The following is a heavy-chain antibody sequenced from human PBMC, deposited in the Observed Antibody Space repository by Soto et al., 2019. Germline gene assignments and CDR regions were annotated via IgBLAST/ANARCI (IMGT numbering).Heavy chain of an antibody. V-gene: IGHV4-4*07. CDR2: IFSSGST. J-gene: IGHJ4*02. CDR1: GGSINTFY. CDR3: AREGSYSAYNFAHGIQLWSFDF. D-gene: IGHD5-12*01. Sequence: ASETLSLTCTVSGGSINTFYWSWVRQPAGKGLECIGRIFSSGSTSFNPSLESRVAMSVDTSKNHFSLNLSSVTAADMAVYYCAREGSYSAYNFAHGIQLWSFDFWGQGALVTVSS.